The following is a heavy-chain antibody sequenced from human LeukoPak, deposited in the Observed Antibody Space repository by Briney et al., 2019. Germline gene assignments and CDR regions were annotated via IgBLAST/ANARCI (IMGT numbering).Heavy chain of an antibody. J-gene: IGHJ6*03. Sequence: SETLSLTCTVSGGSISSYYWNWIRQPPGKGLEWIGPISYSGSTNYNPSLESRVTISVDTSKNQISLKLSPVTAADTTVYYCARAPERWYSYGSYTYYYMDVWGKGTTVTVSS. D-gene: IGHD5-18*01. CDR1: GGSISSYY. CDR2: ISYSGST. V-gene: IGHV4-59*01. CDR3: ARAPERWYSYGSYTYYYMDV.